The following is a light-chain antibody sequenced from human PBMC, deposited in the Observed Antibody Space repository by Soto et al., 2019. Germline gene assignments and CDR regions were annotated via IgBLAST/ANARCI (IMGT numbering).Light chain of an antibody. J-gene: IGKJ2*01. CDR3: QQYNSYSRYT. V-gene: IGKV1-5*03. Sequence: DIQMTQSPSTLSASVGDRVTITCRSSQRISSWLAWYQQKPGKAPKLLIYKASSLESGVPSWFSGSGSGTEFTLTISSLQPDDFATYYCQQYNSYSRYTFGQGTKLEIK. CDR1: QRISSW. CDR2: KAS.